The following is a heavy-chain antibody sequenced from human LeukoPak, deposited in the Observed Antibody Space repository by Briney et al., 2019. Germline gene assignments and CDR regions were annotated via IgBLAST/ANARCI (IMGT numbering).Heavy chain of an antibody. CDR3: ARDRLYGPPDY. CDR1: GFIFSSYW. D-gene: IGHD4-17*01. CDR2: IKQDGSEK. J-gene: IGHJ4*02. V-gene: IGHV3-7*01. Sequence: GGSLRLSCVPSGFIFSSYWMNWVRQAPGKGLEWVANIKQDGSEKYYVDSVKGRFTISRDNAKRSLSLQMNSLRAEDTAVYYCARDRLYGPPDYWGQGSLVTVSS.